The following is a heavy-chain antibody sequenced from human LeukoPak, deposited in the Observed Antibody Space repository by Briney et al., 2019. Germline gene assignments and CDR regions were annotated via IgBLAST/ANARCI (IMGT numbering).Heavy chain of an antibody. Sequence: PGGSPRLSCAASGFTFSTCGMHWVRQAPGKGLEWVAFIRYGGSDIYYGDSVKGRFTISRDNSKNTLYLQMNSLRGEDTAVYYCARWELADYWGQGTLVTVSS. V-gene: IGHV3-30*02. CDR2: IRYGGSDI. CDR3: ARWELADY. CDR1: GFTFSTCG. D-gene: IGHD1-26*01. J-gene: IGHJ4*02.